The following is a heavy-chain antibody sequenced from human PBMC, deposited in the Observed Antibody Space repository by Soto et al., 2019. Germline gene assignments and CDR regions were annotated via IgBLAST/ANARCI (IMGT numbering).Heavy chain of an antibody. CDR1: GGTFSSYA. CDR3: ARDLGIREMASGDY. V-gene: IGHV1-69*13. J-gene: IGHJ4*02. D-gene: IGHD5-18*01. Sequence: SVKVSCKASGGTFSSYAISWVRQAPGQGLEWMGGIIPIFGTANYAQKFQGRVTITADESTSTAYMELSSLRSEDTAVYYCARDLGIREMASGDYWGQGTLVTVSS. CDR2: IIPIFGTA.